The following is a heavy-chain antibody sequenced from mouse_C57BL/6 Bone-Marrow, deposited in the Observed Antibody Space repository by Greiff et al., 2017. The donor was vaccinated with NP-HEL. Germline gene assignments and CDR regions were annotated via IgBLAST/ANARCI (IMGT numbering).Heavy chain of an antibody. CDR2: IDPENGDT. V-gene: IGHV14-4*01. D-gene: IGHD2-2*01. Sequence: DVQLQESGAELVRPGASVKLSCTASGFNIKDDYMHWVKQRPEQGLEWIGWIDPENGDTEYASKFQGKATITADTSSNTAYLQLSSLTSEDTAVYYCTTWRGYDPWFAYWGQGTLVTVSA. J-gene: IGHJ3*01. CDR1: GFNIKDDY. CDR3: TTWRGYDPWFAY.